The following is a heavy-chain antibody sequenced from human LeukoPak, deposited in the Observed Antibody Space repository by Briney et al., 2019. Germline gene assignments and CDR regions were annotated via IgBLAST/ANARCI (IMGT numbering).Heavy chain of an antibody. V-gene: IGHV3-64*01. CDR1: GFTFSDYA. CDR2: ISSNGGHT. D-gene: IGHD6-13*01. J-gene: IGHJ4*02. Sequence: GGSLRLSCAASGFTFSDYAMDWVRPAPGEGLEFVLGISSNGGHTYYANSVKGRFTVSRDNSKNPVYLQMGSLRADDTAVYYCARDGSWRYDYWGQGTLVAVSS. CDR3: ARDGSWRYDY.